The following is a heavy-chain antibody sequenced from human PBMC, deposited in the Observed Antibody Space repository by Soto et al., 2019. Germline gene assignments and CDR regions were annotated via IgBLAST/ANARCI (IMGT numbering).Heavy chain of an antibody. CDR3: ARQREPRGVTPRLDGMDV. J-gene: IGHJ6*02. V-gene: IGHV5-51*01. D-gene: IGHD3-10*01. CDR1: GYSFTSYW. Sequence: GESLKISCKGSGYSFTSYWIGWVRQMPGKGLEWMGIIYPGDSDTRYSPAFQGQVTISADKSISTAYLQWSSLKASDTAMYYCARQREPRGVTPRLDGMDVWGQGTTVTVSS. CDR2: IYPGDSDT.